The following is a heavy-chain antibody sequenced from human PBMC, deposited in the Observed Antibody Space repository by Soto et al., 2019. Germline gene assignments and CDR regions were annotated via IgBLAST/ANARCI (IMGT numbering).Heavy chain of an antibody. CDR1: GFPFSHYA. Sequence: PGGSLRLSCTASGFPFSHYAMNWVRQGPGTRLEWVANIKQDGSEKYYVDSVKGRFTISRDNAKNSLYLQMNSLRAEDTAVYYCARDQTVTKYHYYGMDVWGQGTTVTVSS. D-gene: IGHD4-17*01. V-gene: IGHV3-7*01. CDR2: IKQDGSEK. CDR3: ARDQTVTKYHYYGMDV. J-gene: IGHJ6*02.